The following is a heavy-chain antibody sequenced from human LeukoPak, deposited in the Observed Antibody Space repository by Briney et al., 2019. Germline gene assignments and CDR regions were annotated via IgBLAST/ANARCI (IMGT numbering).Heavy chain of an antibody. CDR2: IKSKRDGETR. D-gene: IGHD4-17*01. V-gene: IGHV3-15*07. J-gene: IGHJ4*02. Sequence: GGSLRLSCAASGFIFSSAWMNWVRQAPGKGLGWVGRIKSKRDGETRDYAAPVTGRFTISRDDSKNMLYLQISSLQSEDTAVYYCTTGWTSTAHDGYWGQGTLVTVSS. CDR1: GFIFSSAW. CDR3: TTGWTSTAHDGY.